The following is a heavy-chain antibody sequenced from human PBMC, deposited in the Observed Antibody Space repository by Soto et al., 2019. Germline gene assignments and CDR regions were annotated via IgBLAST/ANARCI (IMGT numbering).Heavy chain of an antibody. J-gene: IGHJ4*02. Sequence: QVQLQESGPGLVKPSQTLSLTCTVSGGSISSGGYYWSWIRQHPGKGLEWIGYSYYSGSTYYNPSPKGRVTTSGDAAKNQFTLKLSSVTAADTAVYYCASGSDCSGGSCYSLTLNYWGQGTLVTVSS. CDR2: SYYSGST. V-gene: IGHV4-31*03. D-gene: IGHD2-15*01. CDR1: GGSISSGGYY. CDR3: ASGSDCSGGSCYSLTLNY.